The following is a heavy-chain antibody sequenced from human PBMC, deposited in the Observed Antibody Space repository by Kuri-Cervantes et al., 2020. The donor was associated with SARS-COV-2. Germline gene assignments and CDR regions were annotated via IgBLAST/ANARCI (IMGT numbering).Heavy chain of an antibody. Sequence: GGSLRLSCAASGFTFSSYGMHWVRQAPGKGLEWVAVISYDGSNKYYADSVKGRFTSSRDNAKNSLYLQMNSLRVEDTAVYYCARVSCSNTSCYADYWGQGILVTVSS. CDR2: ISYDGSNK. D-gene: IGHD2-2*01. V-gene: IGHV3-30*03. CDR1: GFTFSSYG. J-gene: IGHJ4*02. CDR3: ARVSCSNTSCYADY.